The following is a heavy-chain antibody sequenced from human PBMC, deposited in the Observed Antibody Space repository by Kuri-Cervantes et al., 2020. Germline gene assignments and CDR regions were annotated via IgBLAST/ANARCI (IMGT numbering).Heavy chain of an antibody. CDR1: GYTFTSYY. V-gene: IGHV1-46*01. CDR3: ARGPEGVWWLISTSHEYGMDV. J-gene: IGHJ6*02. Sequence: ASVKVSCKASGYTFTSYYMHWVRQAPGQGLEWMGIINPSGGSTSYAQKFQGRVTMTRDTSTSTAYMELRSLRSDDTAVYYCARGPEGVWWLISTSHEYGMDVWGQGTTVTVSS. CDR2: INPSGGST. D-gene: IGHD5-12*01.